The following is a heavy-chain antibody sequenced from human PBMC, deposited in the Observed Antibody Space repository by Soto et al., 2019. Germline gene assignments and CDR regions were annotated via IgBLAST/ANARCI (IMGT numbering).Heavy chain of an antibody. CDR2: ISAYNGNT. Sequence: GASVKVSCKASGYTFTSYGISWVRQAPGQGLEWMGWISAYNGNTNYAQKLQGRVTMTTDTSTSTAYMELRSLRSDDTAVYYCARGAAAGTAYYYYGMDVWGQGTTVTVS. CDR1: GYTFTSYG. V-gene: IGHV1-18*01. CDR3: ARGAAAGTAYYYYGMDV. J-gene: IGHJ6*02. D-gene: IGHD6-13*01.